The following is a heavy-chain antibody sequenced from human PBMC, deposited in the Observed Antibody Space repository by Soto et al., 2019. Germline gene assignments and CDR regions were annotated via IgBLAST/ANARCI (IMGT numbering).Heavy chain of an antibody. J-gene: IGHJ4*02. V-gene: IGHV1-18*04. Sequence: QVQLVQSGTEVKKPGASVRVSCKASGYTFTNYGISWVRQAPGQGLEWMGWISTAHRDIGYAQKFQGRVTMTPDTSTSTAYLEVRNLRSDDTAVYYCARDLAYIREYWGQGTLGTVSS. CDR3: ARDLAYIREY. CDR1: GYTFTNYG. CDR2: ISTAHRDI. D-gene: IGHD3-10*01.